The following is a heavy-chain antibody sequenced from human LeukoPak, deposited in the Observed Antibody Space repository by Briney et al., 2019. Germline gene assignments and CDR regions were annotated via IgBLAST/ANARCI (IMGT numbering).Heavy chain of an antibody. J-gene: IGHJ4*02. D-gene: IGHD1-1*01. CDR1: GFTFSEYY. Sequence: GESLRLSCAASGFTFSEYYMSWIRQAPGKGLEWVSYISGSSGYTKYADSVKGRFTISRDNAKNSLYLQVNSLRAEDTAVYYCARGTGTTAYFDYWGQGTLVTVSS. V-gene: IGHV3-11*06. CDR2: ISGSSGYT. CDR3: ARGTGTTAYFDY.